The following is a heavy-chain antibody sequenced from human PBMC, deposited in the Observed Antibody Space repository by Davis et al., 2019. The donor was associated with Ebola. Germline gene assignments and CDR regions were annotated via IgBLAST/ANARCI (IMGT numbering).Heavy chain of an antibody. D-gene: IGHD3-10*01. CDR1: GFTSA. CDR2: IWYDGSNK. V-gene: IGHV3-33*01. Sequence: GESLKISCAASGFTSAMHWVHQAPGKGLEWVAVIWYDGSNKYYADSVKGRFTISRDNSKNTVHLHVNSVRNEDTAVDYCARGDEVRAVRNYFDYWGQGTLVTVSS. J-gene: IGHJ4*02. CDR3: ARGDEVRAVRNYFDY.